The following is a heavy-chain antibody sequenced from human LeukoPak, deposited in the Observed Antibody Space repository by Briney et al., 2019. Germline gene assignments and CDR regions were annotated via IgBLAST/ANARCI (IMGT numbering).Heavy chain of an antibody. V-gene: IGHV1-2*02. D-gene: IGHD3-3*01. CDR2: INPNSGGT. CDR1: GYTFTGYY. CDR3: ARDSKPLFGVVIEDYYYYYMDV. J-gene: IGHJ6*03. Sequence: ASVKVSCKASGYTFTGYYMHWIRQAPGHGLEWMAWINPNSGGTNYAQKLQGRVTMTTDTSTSTAYMELRSLRSDDTAVYYCARDSKPLFGVVIEDYYYYYMDVWGKGTTVTVSS.